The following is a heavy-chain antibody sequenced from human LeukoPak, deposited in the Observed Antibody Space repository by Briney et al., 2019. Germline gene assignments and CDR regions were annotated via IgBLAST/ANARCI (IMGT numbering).Heavy chain of an antibody. V-gene: IGHV1-24*01. CDR2: FGPEDGET. D-gene: IGHD2-2*01. Sequence: ASVKVSCKVSGYTLTELSMHWVRQAPGKGLEWMGGFGPEDGETIYAQKFQGRVTMTEDTSTDTAYMELSSLRSEDTAVYYCATVLVVVPANWFDPWGQGTLVTVSS. J-gene: IGHJ5*02. CDR1: GYTLTELS. CDR3: ATVLVVVPANWFDP.